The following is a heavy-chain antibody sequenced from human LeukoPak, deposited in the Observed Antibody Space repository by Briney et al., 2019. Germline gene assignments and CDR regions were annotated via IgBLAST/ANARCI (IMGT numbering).Heavy chain of an antibody. Sequence: GGSLRLSCAASGFTFSSYSMNWVRQAPGKGLEWVSYISSSSSTKYYADSVKGRFTISRDNAKNSLYLQMNSLRAEDTAVYYCARDAERGYSYGYPLGYWGQGALVTVSS. D-gene: IGHD5-18*01. CDR1: GFTFSSYS. CDR2: ISSSSSTK. J-gene: IGHJ4*02. CDR3: ARDAERGYSYGYPLGY. V-gene: IGHV3-48*04.